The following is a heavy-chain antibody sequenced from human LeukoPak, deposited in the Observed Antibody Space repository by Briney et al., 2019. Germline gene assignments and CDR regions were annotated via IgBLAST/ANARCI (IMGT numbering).Heavy chain of an antibody. CDR2: INAGNGNT. CDR1: ADTFTSYY. V-gene: IGHV1-3*03. Sequence: ASVKVSCKASADTFTSYYMHWVRQAPGQRLEWMGWINAGNGNTKYSQEFQGRVTITRGTSASTAYMELSSLRSEDMAVYYCARGGYCSSTSCRDFDYWGQGTLVTVSS. CDR3: ARGGYCSSTSCRDFDY. D-gene: IGHD2-2*01. J-gene: IGHJ4*02.